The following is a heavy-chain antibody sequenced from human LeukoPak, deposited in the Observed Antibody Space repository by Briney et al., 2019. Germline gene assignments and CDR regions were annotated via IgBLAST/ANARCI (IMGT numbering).Heavy chain of an antibody. CDR2: IYYSGST. D-gene: IGHD6-19*01. V-gene: IGHV4-39*01. CDR3: ARPMYNNGWYGY. J-gene: IGHJ4*02. CDR1: GGSISSSSYY. Sequence: PSETLSLTCTVSGGSISSSSYYWGWIRQPPGKGLEWIGSIYYSGSTYYNPSLKSRVTISVDTSKNQFSLKLSSVTAADTAVYYCARPMYNNGWYGYWGPGARVTVSS.